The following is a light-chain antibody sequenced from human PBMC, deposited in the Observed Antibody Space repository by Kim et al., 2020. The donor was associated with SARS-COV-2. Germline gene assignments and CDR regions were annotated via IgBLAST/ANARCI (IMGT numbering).Light chain of an antibody. CDR2: GKN. V-gene: IGLV3-19*01. CDR3: NSRDSSGNHYV. CDR1: SLRTYY. J-gene: IGLJ1*01. Sequence: SSELTQDPAVSVALGQTVRITCQGDSLRTYYANWYQQKPGQAPVLLIYGKNNRPSGIPDRFSGSSSGNTASLTITGAQAEDEADYYCNSRDSSGNHYVFGTGTKVTVL.